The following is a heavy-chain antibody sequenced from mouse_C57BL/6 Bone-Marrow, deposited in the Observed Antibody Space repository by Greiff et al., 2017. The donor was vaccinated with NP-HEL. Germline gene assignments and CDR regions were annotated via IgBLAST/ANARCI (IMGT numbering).Heavy chain of an antibody. CDR3: ARRGWYFDV. CDR2: INPNTGGT. Sequence: EVQVVESGPELVKPGASVKIPCKASGYTFTDYNMDWVKQSHGKSLEWIGDINPNTGGTFYNQKFKGQATLTVDKSSSTAYMGLRSLTSEDTAVYYCARRGWYFDVWGTGTTVTVSS. V-gene: IGHV1-18*01. J-gene: IGHJ1*03. CDR1: GYTFTDYN.